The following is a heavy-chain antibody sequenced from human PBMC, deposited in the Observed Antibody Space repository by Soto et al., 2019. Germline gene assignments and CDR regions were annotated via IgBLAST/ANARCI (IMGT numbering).Heavy chain of an antibody. Sequence: SETLSLTCTVSGGSISSYYWSWIRQPPGKGLEWIGYIYYSGSTNYNPSLKSRVTISVDTSKNQFSLKLSSVTAADTAVYYCARGGVPAATNDYYYYYYMDVWGKETTVTVSS. V-gene: IGHV4-59*01. D-gene: IGHD2-2*01. CDR3: ARGGVPAATNDYYYYYYMDV. J-gene: IGHJ6*03. CDR1: GGSISSYY. CDR2: IYYSGST.